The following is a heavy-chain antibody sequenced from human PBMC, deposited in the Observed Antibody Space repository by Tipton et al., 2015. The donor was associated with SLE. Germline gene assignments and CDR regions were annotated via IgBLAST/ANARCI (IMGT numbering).Heavy chain of an antibody. J-gene: IGHJ4*02. Sequence: GLVKPSETLSLICNISGYSIITGYYWGWIRQPPGKGLEWIGNIYHSGRTYYNPSLQSRVTMSVDMSKNQFSLKLTSVTAADTAVYYCARAGSSSWSGGRVWYFDYWGQGTPVTVSS. V-gene: IGHV4-38-2*02. CDR2: IYHSGRT. D-gene: IGHD6-13*01. CDR3: ARAGSSSWSGGRVWYFDY. CDR1: GYSIITGYY.